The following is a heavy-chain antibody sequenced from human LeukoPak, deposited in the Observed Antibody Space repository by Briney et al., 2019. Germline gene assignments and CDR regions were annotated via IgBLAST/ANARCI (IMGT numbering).Heavy chain of an antibody. CDR2: ITSSGGTS. J-gene: IGHJ3*02. D-gene: IGHD1-1*01. V-gene: IGHV3-11*04. Sequence: GGSLRLSCAASGFTFRDYYMGWIRQAPGKGLEWVSYITSSGGTSYYADSVKGRFTISRDNAKNSLYLQMSSLRAEDTALFYCARAWNDAFDIWGQGTMVTVS. CDR1: GFTFRDYY. CDR3: ARAWNDAFDI.